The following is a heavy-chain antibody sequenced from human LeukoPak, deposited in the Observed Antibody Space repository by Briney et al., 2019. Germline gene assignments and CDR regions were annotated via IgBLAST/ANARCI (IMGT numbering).Heavy chain of an antibody. CDR1: GFTFSSYS. CDR2: ISGSSSDI. Sequence: PGGSLRLSCAASGFTFSSYSMNWVRQAPGKGLEWVSSISGSSSDIYYADSVKGRFTISRDKSKNSLYLQMKSLRAEDTALYYCARRGYHDYSGFDYWGQGTLVTVSS. CDR3: ARRGYHDYSGFDY. V-gene: IGHV3-21*01. D-gene: IGHD1-26*01. J-gene: IGHJ4*02.